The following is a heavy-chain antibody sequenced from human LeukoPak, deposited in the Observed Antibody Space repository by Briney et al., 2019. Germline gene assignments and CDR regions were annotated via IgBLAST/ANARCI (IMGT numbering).Heavy chain of an antibody. Sequence: SETLSLTCNVSGYSISNNYYWGWIRQPPGEGLEWIGSMHHSGSTFISPSLNSRVTISMQTSKNQFSLKLGSVTAADTAVYYCTRSTHSIRAAGGFDYWGQGTLVTVSS. CDR1: GYSISNNYY. CDR3: TRSTHSIRAAGGFDY. CDR2: MHHSGST. V-gene: IGHV4-38-2*02. J-gene: IGHJ4*02. D-gene: IGHD2-15*01.